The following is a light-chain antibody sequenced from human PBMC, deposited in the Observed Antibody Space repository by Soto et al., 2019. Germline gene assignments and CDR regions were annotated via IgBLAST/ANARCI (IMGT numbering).Light chain of an antibody. Sequence: DVVMTQSPLSLPVTPGQPASISCVSNEXLVHSDGIAYFSWFQQRPGRSPRRLIYKVSNRDSGVPARFSGSGSGTDFALKISRVEAEDVGVYYCMQGTHWPITFGQGTRLEIK. J-gene: IGKJ5*01. CDR2: KVS. CDR3: MQGTHWPIT. CDR1: EXLVHSDGIAY. V-gene: IGKV2-30*02.